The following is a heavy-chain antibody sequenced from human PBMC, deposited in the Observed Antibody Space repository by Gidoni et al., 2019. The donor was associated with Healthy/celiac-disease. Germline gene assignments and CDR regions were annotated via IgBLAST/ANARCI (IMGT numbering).Heavy chain of an antibody. CDR3: AREGDGDNYGMDV. CDR2: IYSGGST. CDR1: GLPVSSNY. V-gene: IGHV3-66*01. Sequence: EVHLVDSGGGWVQHGGSLRLSCADSGLPVSSNYMSWVRQAPGKGLEWGSVIYSGGSTYYADSVKGRFTISRDNSKNTLYLQMNSLRAEDTAVYYGAREGDGDNYGMDVWGQGTTVTVSS. J-gene: IGHJ6*02. D-gene: IGHD4-17*01.